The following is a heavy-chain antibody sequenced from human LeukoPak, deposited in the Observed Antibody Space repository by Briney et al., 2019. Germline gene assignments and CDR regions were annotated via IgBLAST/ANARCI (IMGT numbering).Heavy chain of an antibody. CDR2: ISRSSSYI. Sequence: PGGSLRLSCAASGFTSSDYTMNWVRQAPGKGLEWVSSISRSSSYIYYVDSVKGRFTISRDNSKNTLYLQMNSLRAEDTAVYYCAKAPGHLGGYFDYWGQGTLVTVSS. J-gene: IGHJ4*02. D-gene: IGHD3-16*01. V-gene: IGHV3-21*04. CDR1: GFTSSDYT. CDR3: AKAPGHLGGYFDY.